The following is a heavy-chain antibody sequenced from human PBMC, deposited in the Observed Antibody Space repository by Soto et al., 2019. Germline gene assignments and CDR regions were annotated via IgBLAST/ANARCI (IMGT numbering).Heavy chain of an antibody. V-gene: IGHV1-46*03. CDR3: ARVGGELSLTGYFDY. Sequence: QVQLVQSGAEVKKPGASVKVSCKASGYTFTSYYMHWVRQAPGQGLEWMGIINPSGGSTSYAQKFQGSVTMTRDTSTSTVYMERGSLRSDDKAVYYCARVGGELSLTGYFDYWGQGTLVTVSS. CDR1: GYTFTSYY. D-gene: IGHD3-16*02. J-gene: IGHJ4*02. CDR2: INPSGGST.